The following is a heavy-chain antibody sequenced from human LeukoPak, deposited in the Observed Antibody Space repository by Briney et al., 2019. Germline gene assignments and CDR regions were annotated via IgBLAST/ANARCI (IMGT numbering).Heavy chain of an antibody. V-gene: IGHV3-23*01. D-gene: IGHD4-23*01. Sequence: GGSLRLSCAASGFTFSSYDMTWVRQAPGRGLEWVSSIRPSGDNTYYGDSVKGRFTVSRDNAKNSLYLQMDSLRIEDSAVYYCVRRRDYGDHSHFDYWGQGTRVTVSS. J-gene: IGHJ4*02. CDR3: VRRRDYGDHSHFDY. CDR2: IRPSGDNT. CDR1: GFTFSSYD.